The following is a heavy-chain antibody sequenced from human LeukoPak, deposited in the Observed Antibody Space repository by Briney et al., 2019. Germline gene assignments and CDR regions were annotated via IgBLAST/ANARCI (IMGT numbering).Heavy chain of an antibody. CDR1: GYTFTGYY. CDR3: ARAAGYCSGGSCNWFDP. D-gene: IGHD2-15*01. J-gene: IGHJ5*02. V-gene: IGHV1-2*02. Sequence: AXXKVSCKASGYTFTGYYMHWVRQAPGQGLEWMGWINPNSGGTNYAQKFQGRVTMTRDTSISTAYMEVSRLRSDDTAVYYCARAAGYCSGGSCNWFDPWGQGTLVTVSS. CDR2: INPNSGGT.